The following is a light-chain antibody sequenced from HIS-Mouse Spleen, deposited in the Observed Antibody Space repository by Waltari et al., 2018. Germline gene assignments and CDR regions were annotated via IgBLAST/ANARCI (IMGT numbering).Light chain of an antibody. CDR3: CSYAGSYPVV. J-gene: IGLJ2*01. CDR2: DVS. Sequence: QSALTQPPSVSGSPGQSVTISCPGTSSDVGCYNYFSWYQQHPGKAPKLMIYDVSKRPSGVSDRFSGSKSGNTASLTISGLQAEDEADYYCCSYAGSYPVVFGGGTKLTVL. V-gene: IGLV2-11*01. CDR1: SSDVGCYNY.